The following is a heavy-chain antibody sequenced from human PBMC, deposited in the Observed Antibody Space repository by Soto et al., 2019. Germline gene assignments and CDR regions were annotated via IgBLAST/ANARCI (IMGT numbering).Heavy chain of an antibody. CDR3: ARVDWAVGATIPSGFDY. CDR1: GFTFSSYA. J-gene: IGHJ4*02. CDR2: ISFDGSNK. V-gene: IGHV3-30-3*01. D-gene: IGHD1-26*01. Sequence: QVQLVESGGGVVQPGRSLRLSCEVSGFTFSSYAMHWVRQAPGKGLEWVAVISFDGSNKYYADSVKGRITVSRDNSKKTLYLQMNSLRAEDTAVYYCARVDWAVGATIPSGFDYWGQGTLVTVSS.